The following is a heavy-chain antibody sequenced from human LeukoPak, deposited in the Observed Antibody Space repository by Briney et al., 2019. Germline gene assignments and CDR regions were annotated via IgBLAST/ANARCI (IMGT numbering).Heavy chain of an antibody. D-gene: IGHD4-17*01. CDR3: ARAVTTVTNPNYFDY. CDR2: INHSGST. Sequence: PSETLSLTCAVYGGSFSGYYWSWIRQPPGKGLEWIGEINHSGSTNYNPSLKSRVTISVDTSKNQFSLKLSSVTAADTAVYYCARAVTTVTNPNYFDYWGQGTLVTVSS. V-gene: IGHV4-34*01. J-gene: IGHJ4*02. CDR1: GGSFSGYY.